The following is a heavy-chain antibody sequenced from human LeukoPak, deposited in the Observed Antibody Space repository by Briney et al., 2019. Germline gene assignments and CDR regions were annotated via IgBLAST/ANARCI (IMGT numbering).Heavy chain of an antibody. CDR3: AKDKGWGYSAYDCYGMDV. J-gene: IGHJ6*02. D-gene: IGHD1-26*01. CDR1: GFSFSTYA. CDR2: VNGNGGST. Sequence: GGSLRLSCAASGFSFSTYAMSWVRQAPGKGLEWVSGVNGNGGSTSYADSVKGRFTIFRDNSKNTVYLQMNSLRVEDTAVYYCAKDKGWGYSAYDCYGMDVWGQGATVTVSS. V-gene: IGHV3-23*01.